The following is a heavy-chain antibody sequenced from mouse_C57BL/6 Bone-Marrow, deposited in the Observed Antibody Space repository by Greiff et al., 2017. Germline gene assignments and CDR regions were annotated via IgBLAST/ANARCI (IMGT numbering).Heavy chain of an antibody. D-gene: IGHD2-2*01. CDR1: GYTFTSYG. CDR2: IYPRSGNT. Sequence: VQLVESGAELARPGASVKLSCKASGYTFTSYGIRWVKQRTGQGLEWIGEIYPRSGNTYYNEKFKGKATLTADKSSSTAYMALRSLTSEDSAVYFCARSGREWLPPDYWGQGSTLKVSS. CDR3: ARSGREWLPPDY. J-gene: IGHJ2*01. V-gene: IGHV1-81*01.